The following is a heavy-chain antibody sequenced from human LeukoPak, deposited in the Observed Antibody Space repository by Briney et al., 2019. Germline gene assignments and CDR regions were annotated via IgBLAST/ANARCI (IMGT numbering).Heavy chain of an antibody. CDR3: TRDPGGSYRATRGDWFDP. CDR1: GGSFRSYF. V-gene: IGHV4-4*07. Sequence: PSETLSLTCTVSGGSFRSYFWSWIRQPAGKELEWIGRIHNDGVSDFNPSLKGRVSMSIDTSNSQFSLRLTSMTAADTAVYFCTRDPGGSYRATRGDWFDPWGPGILVTVSS. CDR2: IHNDGVS. D-gene: IGHD1-26*01. J-gene: IGHJ5*02.